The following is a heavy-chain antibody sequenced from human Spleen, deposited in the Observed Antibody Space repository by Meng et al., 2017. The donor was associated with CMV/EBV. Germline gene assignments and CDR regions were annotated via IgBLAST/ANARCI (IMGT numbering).Heavy chain of an antibody. D-gene: IGHD1-26*01. V-gene: IGHV1-2*02. CDR2: VNPHSGGT. J-gene: IGHJ4*02. Sequence: ASVKVSCKASGYTFTGYYLHWLRQAPGQGIEWMGWVNPHSGGTNYAQRFQGRLTVARDAPINTAYMELNKLTYEDAAFYFCAKDREVGMAMAPTRRIFDSWGQGTLVTVSS. CDR3: AKDREVGMAMAPTRRIFDS. CDR1: GYTFTGYY.